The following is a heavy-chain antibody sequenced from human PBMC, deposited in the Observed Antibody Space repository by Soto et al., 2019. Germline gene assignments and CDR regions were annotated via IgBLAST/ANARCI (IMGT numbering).Heavy chain of an antibody. V-gene: IGHV1-2*02. CDR1: GYIFTVYY. D-gene: IGHD3-10*01. CDR3: ARQGSGSNWLDP. J-gene: IGHJ5*02. Sequence: QVQLVQSGAEVKKPGASVKVSCKASGYIFTVYYMHLVRQAPGQGLEWMGWINPNSGGTNYAQKFQGRVTITRDTAIRTAYMELSRLRSDDTAVYYCARQGSGSNWLDPWGQGTLVTVSS. CDR2: INPNSGGT.